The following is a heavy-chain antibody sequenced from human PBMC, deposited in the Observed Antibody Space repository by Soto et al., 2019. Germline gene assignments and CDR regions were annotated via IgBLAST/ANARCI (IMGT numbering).Heavy chain of an antibody. Sequence: ASVKVSCKASGFNFSDYSLHWVRQVPGQGLEWMGKINPQSGSSSSSQKFKDKVVMTRDMSANTVYMELRSLTSEDTALYYCARDAIPFWPRYYFDHWGQGALVTVSS. D-gene: IGHD2-21*01. CDR1: GFNFSDYS. J-gene: IGHJ4*02. CDR3: ARDAIPFWPRYYFDH. CDR2: INPQSGSS. V-gene: IGHV1-46*01.